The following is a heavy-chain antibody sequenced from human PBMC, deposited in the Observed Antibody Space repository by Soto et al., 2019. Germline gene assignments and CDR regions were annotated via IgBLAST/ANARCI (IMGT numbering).Heavy chain of an antibody. CDR3: ARASIAVPGEDFDY. Sequence: ASVKVSCKASGYTFTGYYMHWVRQAPGQGLEWMGWINPNSGGTNYAQKFQGWVTMTRDTSISTAYMELSRLRSDDTAVYYCARASIAVPGEDFDYWGQGTLVTVSS. CDR1: GYTFTGYY. CDR2: INPNSGGT. J-gene: IGHJ4*02. V-gene: IGHV1-2*04. D-gene: IGHD6-19*01.